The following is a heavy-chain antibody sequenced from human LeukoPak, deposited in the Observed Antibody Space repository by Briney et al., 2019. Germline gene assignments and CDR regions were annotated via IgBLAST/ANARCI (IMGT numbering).Heavy chain of an antibody. J-gene: IGHJ4*02. CDR1: GFTFSSYA. V-gene: IGHV3-23*01. CDR3: AKTGRDDFFDY. D-gene: IGHD3-3*01. CDR2: IGGSGGST. Sequence: GGSLRLSCAASGFTFSSYAMSWVRQAPGKGLEWVSVIGGSGGSTYYADSVKGRFTISRDNSKNTLYLQMSSLRAEDTAVYYCAKTGRDDFFDYWGQGTLVTVSS.